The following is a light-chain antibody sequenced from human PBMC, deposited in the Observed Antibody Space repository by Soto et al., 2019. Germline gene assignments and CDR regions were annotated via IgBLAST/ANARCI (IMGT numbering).Light chain of an antibody. J-gene: IGLJ1*01. CDR3: FSHRGGDSHV. CDR2: GVT. V-gene: IGLV2-14*01. CDR1: SSDDGAYNY. Sequence: QSVLTQPASVSGAPGQSITISCTGTSSDDGAYNYVAWYQQYPGKAPKLMIYGVTNRPSGVSNRFSGSKTGNTASLTISGLQAEDEADYYCFSHRGGDSHVFGTGTKVTVL.